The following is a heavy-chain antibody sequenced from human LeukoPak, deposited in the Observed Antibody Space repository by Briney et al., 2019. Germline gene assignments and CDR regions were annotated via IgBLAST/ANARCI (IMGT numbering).Heavy chain of an antibody. J-gene: IGHJ5*02. CDR2: MNPKSGDA. V-gene: IGHV1-8*03. CDR1: GYTFTTYD. CDR3: ARGPFGNCGGGPCHFRDIDNWYDP. Sequence: ASVKVSCKASGYTFTTYDINWVRQAAGQGFEWMGWMNPKSGDAGYADKFQGRVAIARDTSINTAYLELSALPSDDTAVYYCARGPFGNCGGGPCHFRDIDNWYDPWGQGTLVTVSS. D-gene: IGHD2-21*01.